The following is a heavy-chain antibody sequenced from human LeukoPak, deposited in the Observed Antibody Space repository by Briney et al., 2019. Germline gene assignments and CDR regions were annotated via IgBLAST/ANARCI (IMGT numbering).Heavy chain of an antibody. CDR1: GYTFTSYA. V-gene: IGHV7-4-1*02. D-gene: IGHD3-10*01. CDR2: INTNTGNP. Sequence: GASVKVSCRASGYTFTSYAMNWVRQAPGQGLEWMGWINTNTGNPTYAQGFTGRFVFSLDTSVSTAYLQISSLKAEDTAVYYCARDQVLMVRGVIQTYYFDYWGQGTLVTVSS. CDR3: ARDQVLMVRGVIQTYYFDY. J-gene: IGHJ4*02.